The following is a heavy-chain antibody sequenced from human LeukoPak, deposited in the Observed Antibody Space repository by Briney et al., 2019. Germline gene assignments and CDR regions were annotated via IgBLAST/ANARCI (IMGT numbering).Heavy chain of an antibody. J-gene: IGHJ4*02. Sequence: PGGSLRLSCAASGFTFSSYAMHWVRQAPGKGLEWVAVISYDGSNKYYADSVKGRFTISRDNSKNTLYLQMNSLRAEDTAVYYCAKPDVDYGFDYWGQGTLVTVSS. D-gene: IGHD4-17*01. CDR1: GFTFSSYA. CDR3: AKPDVDYGFDY. V-gene: IGHV3-30-3*01. CDR2: ISYDGSNK.